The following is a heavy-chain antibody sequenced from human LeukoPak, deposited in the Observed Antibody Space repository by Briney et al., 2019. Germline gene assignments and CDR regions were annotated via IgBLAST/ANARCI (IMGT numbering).Heavy chain of an antibody. J-gene: IGHJ4*02. CDR3: ARGEFQLAVDY. CDR1: GGSISSDGYY. CDR2: IYYSGST. Sequence: PSQTLSLTCTVSGGSISSDGYYWSWIRQPPGKGLEWIGYIYYSGSTYYNPSLKSRVTISVDTSKNQFSLKLSSVTAADTAVYYCARGEFQLAVDYWGQGTLVTVSS. D-gene: IGHD6-13*01. V-gene: IGHV4-30-4*01.